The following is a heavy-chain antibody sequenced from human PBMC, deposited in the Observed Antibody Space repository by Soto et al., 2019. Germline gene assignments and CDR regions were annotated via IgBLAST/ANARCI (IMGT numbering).Heavy chain of an antibody. CDR3: ARERYQVISDGMDV. J-gene: IGHJ6*01. CDR1: GYAFTGYY. CDR2: INPETGGT. D-gene: IGHD2-2*01. Sequence: ASVKVSCKASGYAFTGYYVHWVREAPGQGLEWMGWINPETGGTSYAQKFQGRVTLSRDTSINTAYLELSRLRFDDAAVYFCARERYQVISDGMDVWGQGTTVTVSS. V-gene: IGHV1-2*02.